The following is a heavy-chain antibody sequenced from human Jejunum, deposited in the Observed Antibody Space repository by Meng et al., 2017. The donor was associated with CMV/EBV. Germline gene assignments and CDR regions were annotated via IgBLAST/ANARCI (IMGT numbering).Heavy chain of an antibody. CDR3: ARQARDGDCCLDY. CDR2: IRSKANSYAT. J-gene: IGHJ4*02. D-gene: IGHD2-21*01. CDR1: FSVSGSA. Sequence: FSVSGSAIHWVRRASGKGLEWVGRIRSKANSYATVYAATMKGRFTISRDDSENTTYLQMNSLKTEDTAVYYCARQARDGDCCLDYWGQGTLVTVSS. V-gene: IGHV3-73*01.